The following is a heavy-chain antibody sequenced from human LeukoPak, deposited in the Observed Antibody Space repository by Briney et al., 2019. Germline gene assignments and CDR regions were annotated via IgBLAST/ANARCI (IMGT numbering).Heavy chain of an antibody. V-gene: IGHV1-69*06. CDR2: IIPIFGTA. CDR1: GGTFSSYA. CDR3: ARGAYNWNDAPYYYGMDV. J-gene: IGHJ6*04. Sequence: SVKVSCKASGGTFSSYAISWVRQAPGQGLEWMGGIIPIFGTANYAQKFQGGVTITADKSTSTAYMELSSLRSEDTAVYYCARGAYNWNDAPYYYGMDVWGKGTTVTVSS. D-gene: IGHD1-1*01.